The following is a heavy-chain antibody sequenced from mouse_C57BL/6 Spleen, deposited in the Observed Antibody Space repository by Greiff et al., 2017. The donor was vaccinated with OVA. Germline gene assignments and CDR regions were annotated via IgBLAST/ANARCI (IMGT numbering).Heavy chain of an antibody. CDR1: GYSFTSYW. V-gene: IGHV1-64*01. D-gene: IGHD2-3*01. CDR2: IHPYSGTT. J-gene: IGHJ3*01. Sequence: QVQLKQPGAELVKPGASVTLSCKASGYSFTSYWMHWVKQRPGQGLEWIGMIHPYSGTTNYNENFKSKATLTGDNSSSTAYMQLSSLTSEDSAVYYCARLYDAWFAYWGQGTLVTVSA. CDR3: ARLYDAWFAY.